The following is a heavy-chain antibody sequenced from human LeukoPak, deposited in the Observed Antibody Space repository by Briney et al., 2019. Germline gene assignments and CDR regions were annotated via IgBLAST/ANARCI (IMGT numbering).Heavy chain of an antibody. D-gene: IGHD6-13*01. Sequence: GGSLRLSCAASGFTFSSYSMNWVRQAPGKGLEWVSYISSSSSTIYYADSVKGRFTISRDNAKNSLYLQINSLRAEDTAVYYCARDTRGSSRYVGDAFDIWGQGTMVTVSS. J-gene: IGHJ3*02. V-gene: IGHV3-48*01. CDR2: ISSSSSTI. CDR3: ARDTRGSSRYVGDAFDI. CDR1: GFTFSSYS.